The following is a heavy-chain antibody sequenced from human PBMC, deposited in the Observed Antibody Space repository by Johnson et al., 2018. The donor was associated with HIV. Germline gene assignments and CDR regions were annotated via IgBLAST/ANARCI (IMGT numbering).Heavy chain of an antibody. CDR1: GFTFDDYA. CDR2: ISWNSGSI. J-gene: IGHJ3*02. CDR3: ARGVRNSYGYLLGTFDI. Sequence: VQLVESGGGLVQPGRSLRLSCAASGFTFDDYAMHWVRQAPGKGLEWVSGISWNSGSIGYADSVKGRFTISRDNSENTLFLQMNSLRAEDTAVYYCARGVRNSYGYLLGTFDIWGQGTMVTVSS. D-gene: IGHD5-18*01. V-gene: IGHV3-9*01.